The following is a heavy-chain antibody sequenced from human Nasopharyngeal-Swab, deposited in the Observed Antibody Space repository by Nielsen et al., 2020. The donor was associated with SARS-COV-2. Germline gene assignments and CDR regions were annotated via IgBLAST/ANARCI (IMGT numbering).Heavy chain of an antibody. D-gene: IGHD5-18*01. CDR1: GGTFSNYA. J-gene: IGHJ6*03. Sequence: SVKVSCKASGGTFSNYAISWVRQAPGQGLEWMGRTIPILGLANYAQKFLGRVTIIADKSTNTAYMELSSLRSEDTAVYYCARDTPEDTTLVTAYYYYMDVWGKGTTVTVSS. CDR2: TIPILGLA. CDR3: ARDTPEDTTLVTAYYYYMDV. V-gene: IGHV1-69*04.